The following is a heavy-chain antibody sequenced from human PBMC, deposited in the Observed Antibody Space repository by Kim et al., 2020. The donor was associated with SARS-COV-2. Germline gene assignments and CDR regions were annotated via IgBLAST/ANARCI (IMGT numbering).Heavy chain of an antibody. D-gene: IGHD3-22*01. J-gene: IGHJ4*02. Sequence: GGSLRLSCAASGFTFSTYAMGWVRQAPGKGLEWVSAISVNGDNTYYADSVKGRFTISRYNSRNTLYVHLNSLRAEDTALYYCAKVIGSGYYYYFDYWGQGALVTVSS. V-gene: IGHV3-23*01. CDR2: ISVNGDNT. CDR1: GFTFSTYA. CDR3: AKVIGSGYYYYFDY.